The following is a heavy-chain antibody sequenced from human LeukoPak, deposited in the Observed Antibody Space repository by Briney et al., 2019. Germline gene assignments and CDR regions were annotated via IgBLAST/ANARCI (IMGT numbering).Heavy chain of an antibody. Sequence: GGSLRLSCAASGFTFSSYWMHWVRQAPGKGLVWVSRINSDGSSTSYADSVKGRFTVSRDNAKNTLYLQMNSLRAEDTAVYYCARVLDGYNYYYYGMDVWGQGTTVTVSS. CDR1: GFTFSSYW. CDR2: INSDGSST. CDR3: ARVLDGYNYYYYGMDV. J-gene: IGHJ6*02. V-gene: IGHV3-74*01. D-gene: IGHD5-24*01.